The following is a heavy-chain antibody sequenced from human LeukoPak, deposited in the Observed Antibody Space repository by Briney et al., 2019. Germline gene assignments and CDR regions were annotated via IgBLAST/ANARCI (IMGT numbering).Heavy chain of an antibody. CDR3: ARVLAVAARPFDY. CDR2: IYHSGST. J-gene: IGHJ4*02. CDR1: GGSISSSNW. V-gene: IGHV4-4*02. Sequence: SGTLTLTCAVSGGSISSSNWWSWVRQPPGKGLEWIGEIYHSGSTNYNPSLKSRVTISVDKSKNQFSLKLSSVTAADTAVYYCARVLAVAARPFDYWGQGTLVTVSS. D-gene: IGHD2-15*01.